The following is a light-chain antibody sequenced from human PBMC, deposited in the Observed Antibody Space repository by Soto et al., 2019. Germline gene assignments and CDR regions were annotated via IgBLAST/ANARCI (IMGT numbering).Light chain of an antibody. CDR2: GAS. CDR1: QSVDSY. Sequence: ELVLTQSPASLSLSPVERATLSCRASQSVDSYLVWYQQKPGQAPRLLIFGASNRATGIPARFSGSGSGTDFTLTINSLEPDDFAVYYCQQRDSWPITFGQGTRLEIK. CDR3: QQRDSWPIT. V-gene: IGKV3-11*01. J-gene: IGKJ5*01.